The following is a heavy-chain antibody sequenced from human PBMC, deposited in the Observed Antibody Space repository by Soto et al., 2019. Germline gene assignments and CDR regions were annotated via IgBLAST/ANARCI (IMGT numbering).Heavy chain of an antibody. CDR1: GFTGSSNY. Sequence: AGGALRLSCGGSGFTGSSNYMSWGRPAPGKGLGGVSVIYSGGSTYYADSVKGRFTISRDNSKNTLYLQMNSLRAEDTAVYYCAREPNYFDYWGQGTLVTVSS. V-gene: IGHV3-53*01. CDR2: IYSGGST. J-gene: IGHJ4*02. CDR3: AREPNYFDY.